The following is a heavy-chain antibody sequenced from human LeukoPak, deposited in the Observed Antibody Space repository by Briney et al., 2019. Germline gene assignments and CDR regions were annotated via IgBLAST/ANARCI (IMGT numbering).Heavy chain of an antibody. Sequence: GGSLRLSCAASGFTFDDYAMQWVRQAPGKGLEWVSGISWNSGSIGYADSVKGRFTTSRDNAKNSLYLQMNSLRAEDTAVYYCARELPFDYWGQGTLVTVSS. D-gene: IGHD2-15*01. CDR1: GFTFDDYA. CDR3: ARELPFDY. J-gene: IGHJ4*02. CDR2: ISWNSGSI. V-gene: IGHV3-9*01.